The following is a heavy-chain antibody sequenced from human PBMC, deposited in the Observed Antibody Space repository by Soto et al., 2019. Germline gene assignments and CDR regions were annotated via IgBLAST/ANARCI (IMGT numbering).Heavy chain of an antibody. D-gene: IGHD5-12*01. CDR3: ARRDASGYYSYFDH. Sequence: QVQLQESGPGLVKPSETLSLTCTVSGGPISGYYWSWIRQPAGKGLEWIGYIYYSGSSNYNPSLKCRVTISVDMSKNQFSLKLTSVTVADTAIYYCARRDASGYYSYFDHWGQGTLVTVSS. J-gene: IGHJ4*02. V-gene: IGHV4-59*08. CDR2: IYYSGSS. CDR1: GGPISGYY.